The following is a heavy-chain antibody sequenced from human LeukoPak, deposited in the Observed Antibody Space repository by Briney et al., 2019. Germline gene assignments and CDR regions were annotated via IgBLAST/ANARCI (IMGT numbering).Heavy chain of an antibody. Sequence: SETLSLTCTVSGGSISSSSYYWGWIRQPPGKGLEWIGSIYYSGNTYYNPSLKSRVTISVDTSKNRFSLKLSSVTAADTAVYYCAREGEAVAGYYFDYWGQGTLVTVSS. CDR3: AREGEAVAGYYFDY. V-gene: IGHV4-39*07. CDR1: GGSISSSSYY. D-gene: IGHD6-19*01. J-gene: IGHJ4*02. CDR2: IYYSGNT.